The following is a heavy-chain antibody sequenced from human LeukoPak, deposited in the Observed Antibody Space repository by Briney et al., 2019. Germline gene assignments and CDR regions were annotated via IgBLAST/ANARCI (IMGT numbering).Heavy chain of an antibody. CDR2: INHSGGT. D-gene: IGHD3-10*01. Sequence: SETLPLTCTVSGGSISSSSYYWGWIRQPPGKGLEWIGEINHSGGTNYNPSLKSRVTISVDTSKNQFSLKLSSVTAADTAVYYCARRRRGYSSGSYSNFDYWGQGTLVTVSS. V-gene: IGHV4-39*07. CDR3: ARRRRGYSSGSYSNFDY. J-gene: IGHJ4*02. CDR1: GGSISSSSYY.